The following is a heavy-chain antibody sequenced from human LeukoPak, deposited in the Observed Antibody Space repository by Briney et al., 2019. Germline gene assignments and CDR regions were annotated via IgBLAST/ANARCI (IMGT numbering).Heavy chain of an antibody. J-gene: IGHJ4*02. Sequence: GASVKVSCKASGYTFTSYYMHWVRQAPGQGLEWMGRIIPILNIADYAQKFQGRVTITADTSTGTAYMELSSLRSEDTAVYYCARVAGSSYDYWGQGTLVTVSS. CDR3: ARVAGSSYDY. D-gene: IGHD3-10*01. V-gene: IGHV1-69*04. CDR2: IIPILNIA. CDR1: GYTFTSYY.